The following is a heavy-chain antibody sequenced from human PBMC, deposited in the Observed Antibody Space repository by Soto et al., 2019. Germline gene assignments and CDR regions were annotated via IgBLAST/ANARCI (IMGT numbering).Heavy chain of an antibody. V-gene: IGHV4-38-2*01. D-gene: IGHD2-15*01. CDR2: MYHGGFS. Sequence: PSETLSLTCGVSGYAINSGYYWVCIRQSPGKGLEWIWNMYHGGFSYYNPSLKGRVTISVDTWKNRFSLNLRSVTAADTAVYYCARTVVVVVSNVQDYFEYWGKGMLVTVSS. J-gene: IGHJ4*02. CDR1: GYAINSGYY. CDR3: ARTVVVVVSNVQDYFEY.